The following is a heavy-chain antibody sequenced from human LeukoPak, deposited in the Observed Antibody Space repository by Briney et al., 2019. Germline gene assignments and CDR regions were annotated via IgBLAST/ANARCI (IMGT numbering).Heavy chain of an antibody. CDR3: ARSGPSGSYYNWFDP. Sequence: SETLSLTCAVSGGSISSSNWWSWVRQPPGKGLDWIGYIDYSGSTNYNPSLKSRVTISVDTSKNQFSLSLSSVIAADTAVYYCARSGPSGSYYNWFDPWGQGTLVTVSS. CDR1: GGSISSSNW. J-gene: IGHJ5*02. CDR2: IDYSGST. D-gene: IGHD1-26*01. V-gene: IGHV4-4*02.